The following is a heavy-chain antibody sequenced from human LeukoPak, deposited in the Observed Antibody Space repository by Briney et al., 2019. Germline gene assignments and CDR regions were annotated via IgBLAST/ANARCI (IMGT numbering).Heavy chain of an antibody. CDR3: AREPDSSGYSFDY. CDR1: GFTVSSNY. D-gene: IGHD3-22*01. V-gene: IGHV3-66*01. Sequence: GGSLRLSCAASGFTVSSNYMGWVRQAPGKGLEWVSVIYSGGDTYYADSVKGRFTISRDNAKNSLYLQMNSLRAEDTAVYYCAREPDSSGYSFDYWGQGTLVTVSS. CDR2: IYSGGDT. J-gene: IGHJ4*02.